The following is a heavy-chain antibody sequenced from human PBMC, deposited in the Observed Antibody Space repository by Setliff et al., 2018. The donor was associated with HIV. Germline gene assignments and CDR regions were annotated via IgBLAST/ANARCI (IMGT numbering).Heavy chain of an antibody. CDR1: GFTFSSYA. V-gene: IGHV3-30*04. CDR3: ARDQAYYYDSSGYYYVRSDAFDI. J-gene: IGHJ3*02. Sequence: LRLSCAASGFTFSSYAMHWVRQAPGKGLEWVAVISYDGSNKYYADSVKGRFTISRDNSKNTLYLQMNSLRAEDTAVYYCARDQAYYYDSSGYYYVRSDAFDIWGQGTMVTVSS. CDR2: ISYDGSNK. D-gene: IGHD3-22*01.